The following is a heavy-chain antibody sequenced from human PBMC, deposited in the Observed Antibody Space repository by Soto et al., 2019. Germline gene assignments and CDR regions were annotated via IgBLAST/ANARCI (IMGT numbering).Heavy chain of an antibody. V-gene: IGHV1-18*04. J-gene: IGHJ4*02. D-gene: IGHD3-22*01. Sequence: GPSVKVSCKASGYTFTSYGISWVRQAPGQGLEWMGWISAYNGNTNYAQKFQGRVTITADESTSTAYMELSSLRSEDTAVYYCAREGLNYEFDYWGQGTLVTVSS. CDR1: GYTFTSYG. CDR3: AREGLNYEFDY. CDR2: ISAYNGNT.